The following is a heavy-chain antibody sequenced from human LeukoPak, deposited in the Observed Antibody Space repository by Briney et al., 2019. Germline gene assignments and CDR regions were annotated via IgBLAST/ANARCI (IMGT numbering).Heavy chain of an antibody. D-gene: IGHD3-22*01. Sequence: SVKVSCKASGGTFSSYAISWVRQAPGQGLEWMGRIIPIFGTANYAQKFQGRVTITTDESTSTAYMELSSLRSEDTAVYYCARVRDYYDSSGYTDAFDIWGQGTMVTVSS. CDR2: IIPIFGTA. CDR3: ARVRDYYDSSGYTDAFDI. J-gene: IGHJ3*02. V-gene: IGHV1-69*05. CDR1: GGTFSSYA.